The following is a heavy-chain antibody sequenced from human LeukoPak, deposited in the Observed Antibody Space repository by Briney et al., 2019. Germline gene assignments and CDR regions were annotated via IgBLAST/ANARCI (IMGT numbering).Heavy chain of an antibody. CDR2: IGTAGDT. CDR1: GFTFSSYD. CDR3: ARGLYYYDSSGYPEAFDI. D-gene: IGHD3-22*01. Sequence: GGSLRLSCAASGFTFSSYDMHWVRQATGKGLEWVSAIGTAGDTYYPGSVKGRLTISRENAKNSLYLQMNSLRAGDTAVYYRARGLYYYDSSGYPEAFDIWGQGTMVTVSS. J-gene: IGHJ3*02. V-gene: IGHV3-13*01.